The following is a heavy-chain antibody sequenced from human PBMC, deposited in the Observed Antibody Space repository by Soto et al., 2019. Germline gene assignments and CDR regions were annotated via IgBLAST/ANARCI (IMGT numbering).Heavy chain of an antibody. CDR2: INPSGGST. J-gene: IGHJ6*02. V-gene: IGHV1-46*01. Sequence: VASVKVSCKASGYTFTSYYMHWVRQAPGQGLEWMGIINPSGGSTSYAQKFQGRVTMTRDTSTSTVYMELSSLRSEDTAMYYCARRAIFYGMDVWGQGTTVTVSS. CDR3: ARRAIFYGMDV. D-gene: IGHD3-3*01. CDR1: GYTFTSYY.